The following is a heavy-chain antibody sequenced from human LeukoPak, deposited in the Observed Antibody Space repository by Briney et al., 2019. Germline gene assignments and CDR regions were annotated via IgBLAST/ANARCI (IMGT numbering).Heavy chain of an antibody. CDR1: GDSISSGYY. CDR2: MYHTGRT. Sequence: SPSETLSLTCSVSGDSISSGYYWGWIRQPPGKGLEWIGSMYHTGRTDDNPSLKSRVTMSVDTSKNQFSLKLSSVTAADTAVYYCAGAKGRYFDWSNRYWGQGTLVTVSS. V-gene: IGHV4-38-2*02. D-gene: IGHD3-9*01. CDR3: AGAKGRYFDWSNRY. J-gene: IGHJ4*02.